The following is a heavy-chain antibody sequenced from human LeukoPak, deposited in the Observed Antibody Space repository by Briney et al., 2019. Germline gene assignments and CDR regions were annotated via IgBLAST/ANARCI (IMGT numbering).Heavy chain of an antibody. D-gene: IGHD3-10*01. CDR1: RFTFKTSG. V-gene: IGHV3-48*02. CDR3: ARDYHYYYSGSYYDY. J-gene: IGHJ4*02. CDR2: ISSSGTTI. Sequence: PGGSLRLSCAASRFTFKTSGMMWVRQAPGKGLVGGSYISSSGTTISYTQSVRGRLTISRDNAKNSLYLQIHRLRDEDTAVYYCARDYHYYYSGSYYDYWGQGALVTVSS.